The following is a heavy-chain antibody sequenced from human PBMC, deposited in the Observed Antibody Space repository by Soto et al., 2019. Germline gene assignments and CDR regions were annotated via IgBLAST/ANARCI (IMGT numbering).Heavy chain of an antibody. CDR2: IIPIFGTA. CDR1: GGTFSSYA. Sequence: SVKVSCKASGGTFSSYAISWVRQAPGQGLEWMGGIIPIFGTANYAQKLQGRVTITADESTSTAYMELSSLRSEDTAVYYCARGRGRDGYNFRPLDYWGQGTLVTVSS. CDR3: ARGRGRDGYNFRPLDY. J-gene: IGHJ4*02. V-gene: IGHV1-69*13. D-gene: IGHD5-12*01.